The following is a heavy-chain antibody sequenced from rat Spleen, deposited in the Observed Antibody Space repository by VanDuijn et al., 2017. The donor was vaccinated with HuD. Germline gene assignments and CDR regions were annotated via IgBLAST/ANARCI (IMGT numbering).Heavy chain of an antibody. J-gene: IGHJ2*01. CDR1: GFTFSNSG. V-gene: IGHV5S13*01. Sequence: EVQLVESGGGLVQPGRSLKVSCAVSGFTFSNSGLAWVRQAPTKGLEWVASITKSGGSTYYRDSVRGRFTISRDNAKSTLYLQMNSLRSEDTAMYFCARLGGGWGQGVMVTVSS. CDR2: ITKSGGST. D-gene: IGHD4-6*01. CDR3: ARLGGG.